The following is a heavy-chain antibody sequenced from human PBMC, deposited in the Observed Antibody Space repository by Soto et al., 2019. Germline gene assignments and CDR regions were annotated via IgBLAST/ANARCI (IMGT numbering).Heavy chain of an antibody. CDR2: ISGSGGST. CDR1: GFTFSSYA. V-gene: IGHV3-23*01. CDR3: AKEWVGDLVVLLVAIRPPVTAFDI. J-gene: IGHJ3*02. Sequence: GGSLRLSCAVSGFTFSSYAMSWVRQAPGKGLEWVSAISGSGGSTYYADSVKGRFTISRDNSKNTLYLQMNILRAEDTAVYYCAKEWVGDLVVLLVAIRPPVTAFDISRQTTMVTVSS. D-gene: IGHD2-2*01.